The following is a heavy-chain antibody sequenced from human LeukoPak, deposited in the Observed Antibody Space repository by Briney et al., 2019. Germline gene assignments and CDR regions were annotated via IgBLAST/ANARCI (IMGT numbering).Heavy chain of an antibody. CDR3: AREGQMVAAGRGWLDP. CDR2: IYTSGST. V-gene: IGHV4-4*07. J-gene: IGHJ5*02. Sequence: TSETLSLTCTVSGGSISSYYWSWIRQPAGKGLEWIGRIYTSGSTNYNPSLKSRVTMSVDTSKNQFSLKLSSVTAADTAVYYCAREGQMVAAGRGWLDPWGPGTLVTVSS. D-gene: IGHD2-15*01. CDR1: GGSISSYY.